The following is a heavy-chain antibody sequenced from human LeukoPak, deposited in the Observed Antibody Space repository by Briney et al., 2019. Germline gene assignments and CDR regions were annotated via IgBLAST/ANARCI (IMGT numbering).Heavy chain of an antibody. D-gene: IGHD3-22*01. CDR2: IYYSGST. Sequence: SETLSLTCTVSGGSISSYYWSWIRQPPGKGLEWIGYIYYSGSTNYNPSLKSRVTISVDTSKNQFSLKLSSVTAADTAVYYCAKDEKTYYYDSSGYPFQVSPFDYWGQGTLVTVSS. J-gene: IGHJ4*02. CDR1: GGSISSYY. CDR3: AKDEKTYYYDSSGYPFQVSPFDY. V-gene: IGHV4-59*01.